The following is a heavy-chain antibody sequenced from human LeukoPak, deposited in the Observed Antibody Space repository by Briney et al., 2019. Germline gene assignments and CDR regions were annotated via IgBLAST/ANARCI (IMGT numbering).Heavy chain of an antibody. V-gene: IGHV3-48*01. Sequence: GWSLRLSCAASGFTFSSYSMNWVRQAPGEGLEWVSYISSLSGTIYYADSVKGRFTISRDNAKNSLYLQMDSLRAEDTAVYYCAREAVTISALVRTQTTKRPHRFDPWGQGTLVTVSS. CDR3: AREAVTISALVRTQTTKRPHRFDP. CDR1: GFTFSSYS. CDR2: ISSLSGTI. D-gene: IGHD3-3*01. J-gene: IGHJ5*02.